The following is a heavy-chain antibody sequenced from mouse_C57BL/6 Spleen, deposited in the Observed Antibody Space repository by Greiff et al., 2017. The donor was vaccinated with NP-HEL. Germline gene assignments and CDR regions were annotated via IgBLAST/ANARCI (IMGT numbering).Heavy chain of an antibody. Sequence: DVMLVESGGGLVKPGGSLKLSCAASGFTFSSYAMSWVRQTPEKRLEWVATISDGGSYTYYPDNVKGRFTISRDNAKNNLYLQMSHLKSEDTAMYYCARRGLRPVWYFDYWGQGTTLTVSS. D-gene: IGHD2-4*01. CDR3: ARRGLRPVWYFDY. CDR1: GFTFSSYA. J-gene: IGHJ2*01. CDR2: ISDGGSYT. V-gene: IGHV5-4*03.